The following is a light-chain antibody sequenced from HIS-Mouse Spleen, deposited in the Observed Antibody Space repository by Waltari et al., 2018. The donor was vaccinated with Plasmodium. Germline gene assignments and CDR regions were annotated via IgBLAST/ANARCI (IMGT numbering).Light chain of an antibody. CDR1: QDISNY. V-gene: IGKV1-33*01. J-gene: IGKJ4*01. CDR2: DAS. Sequence: DMPLTPSPSSLSVSVRDSVTITCRASQDISNYLNWYQQKPGKAPKLLIYDASNLETGVPSRFSGSGSGTDFTLTISSLQPEDIATYYCQQYDNLPRTFGGGTKVEIK. CDR3: QQYDNLPRT.